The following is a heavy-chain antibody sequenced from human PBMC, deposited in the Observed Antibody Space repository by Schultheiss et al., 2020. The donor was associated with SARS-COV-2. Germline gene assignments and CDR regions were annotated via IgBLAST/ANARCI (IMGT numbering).Heavy chain of an antibody. Sequence: GGSLRLSCAASGFTFSGSAMHWVRQASGKGLEWVGRIRSKANSYATAYAASVKGRFTISRDDSKNTAYLQMNSLRAEDTAVYYCANGGNSGWAWFDPWGQGTLVTVSS. V-gene: IGHV3-73*01. J-gene: IGHJ5*02. CDR3: ANGGNSGWAWFDP. CDR2: IRSKANSYAT. D-gene: IGHD4-23*01. CDR1: GFTFSGSA.